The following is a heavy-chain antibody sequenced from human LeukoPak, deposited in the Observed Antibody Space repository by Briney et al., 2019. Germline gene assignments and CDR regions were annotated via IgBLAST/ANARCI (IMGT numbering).Heavy chain of an antibody. Sequence: PGGSLRLSCVASGFTFSSYAMSWVRQAPGKGLEWVSAISGSGVTTHYAGSVKGQFSISRDNSKNTLYLQMNSLRAEDTAVYYCARDEGYDSSGYYYYFDYWGQGTLVTVSS. J-gene: IGHJ4*02. V-gene: IGHV3-23*01. CDR2: ISGSGVTT. CDR3: ARDEGYDSSGYYYYFDY. CDR1: GFTFSSYA. D-gene: IGHD3-22*01.